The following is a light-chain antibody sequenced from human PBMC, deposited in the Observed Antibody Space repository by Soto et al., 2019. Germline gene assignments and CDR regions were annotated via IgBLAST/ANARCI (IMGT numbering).Light chain of an antibody. CDR2: AAS. Sequence: EIQMTHSPSSLSASVGDRVTISCRASQGISNYLAWYQQKPGKVPKLLXYAASTLQSGVPSRFSGSGSGTDGTITISSLQPEDGATYYCQKYNSAPQTFGQGTKVDIK. V-gene: IGKV1-27*01. CDR3: QKYNSAPQT. CDR1: QGISNY. J-gene: IGKJ1*01.